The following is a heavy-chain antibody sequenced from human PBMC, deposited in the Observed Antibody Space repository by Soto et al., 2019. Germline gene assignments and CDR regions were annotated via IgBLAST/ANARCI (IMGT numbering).Heavy chain of an antibody. CDR3: ARTIFGVVNPTYYYYYYMDV. V-gene: IGHV4-31*03. CDR2: IYYSGST. Sequence: SETLSLTCTVSGGSISSGGYYWSWIRQHPGKGPEWIGYIYYSGSTYYNPSLKSRVTISVDTSKNQFSLKLSSVTAADTAVYYCARTIFGVVNPTYYYYYYMDVWGKGTTVTVSS. CDR1: GGSISSGGYY. D-gene: IGHD3-3*01. J-gene: IGHJ6*03.